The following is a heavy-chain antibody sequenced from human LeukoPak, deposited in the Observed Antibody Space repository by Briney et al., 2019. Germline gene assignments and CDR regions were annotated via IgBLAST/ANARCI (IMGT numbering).Heavy chain of an antibody. J-gene: IGHJ5*02. CDR2: IYTSGST. D-gene: IGHD2-15*01. V-gene: IGHV4-4*07. Sequence: KPSETLSLTCTVSGGSISSYYWSWIRQPAGKGLEWIGRIYTSGSTNYNPSLKSRVTISVDTSKSQFSLKLSSVTAADTAVYYCARGPPTQYCSGGSCYSGWFDPLGPGNPGHRLL. CDR3: ARGPPTQYCSGGSCYSGWFDP. CDR1: GGSISSYY.